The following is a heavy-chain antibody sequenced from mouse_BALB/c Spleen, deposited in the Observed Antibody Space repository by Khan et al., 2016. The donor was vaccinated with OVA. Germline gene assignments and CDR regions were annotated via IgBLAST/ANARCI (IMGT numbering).Heavy chain of an antibody. J-gene: IGHJ2*03. CDR2: ISSGGSYT. CDR3: ARQEGYYGSGYYFDY. V-gene: IGHV5-6*01. CDR1: GFTFSSYG. D-gene: IGHD1-1*01. Sequence: EMERVETGGDLVKPGGSLKLSCAASGFTFSSYGMSWVRQTPDKRLEWVASISSGGSYTYSPDSVKGRFTISRDNAKNTLYLQMSSLKSEDTAMYYCARQEGYYGSGYYFDYWGQGTSLTVSS.